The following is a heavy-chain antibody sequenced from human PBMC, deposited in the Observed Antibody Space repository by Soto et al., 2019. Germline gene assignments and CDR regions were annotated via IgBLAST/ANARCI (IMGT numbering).Heavy chain of an antibody. D-gene: IGHD3-10*01. Sequence: EVQLVESGGGLVQPGGSLRLSCAASGFTLSGRSMHWVRQAPGKGLVWVSGIDNAGTDSTYADSVKGRFTSSRDNAKNMLYLQMNSLRVDDPAVYYCARGWFGPDVWGQGTPVTVSS. V-gene: IGHV3-74*01. CDR1: GFTLSGRS. CDR2: IDNAGTDS. CDR3: ARGWFGPDV. J-gene: IGHJ6*02.